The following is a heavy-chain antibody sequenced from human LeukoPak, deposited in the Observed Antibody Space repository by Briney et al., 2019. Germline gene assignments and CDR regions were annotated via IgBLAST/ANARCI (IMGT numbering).Heavy chain of an antibody. CDR1: GFTVSAYE. D-gene: IGHD3-10*01. V-gene: IGHV3-48*03. CDR3: VRGGWGDC. J-gene: IGHJ4*02. Sequence: GGSLRLSCAASGFTVSAYEMIWVRQAPGKGLEWVSYISNSGTTIYYADSVKGRFIISRDNAKNSLHLQMNSLRVEDTAIYYCVRGGWGDCWGQGTLVTVSS. CDR2: ISNSGTTI.